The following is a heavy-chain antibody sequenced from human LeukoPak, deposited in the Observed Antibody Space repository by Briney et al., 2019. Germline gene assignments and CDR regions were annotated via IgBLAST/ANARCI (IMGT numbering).Heavy chain of an antibody. Sequence: PGGSLRLSCAASGFAFSSYSMNWVRQAPGKGLEWVSSISSSSSYIYYADSVKGRFTISRDNAKNSLYLQMNSLRAEDTAVYYCARALAAMVTLDWFDPWGQGTLVTVSS. J-gene: IGHJ5*02. CDR1: GFAFSSYS. CDR2: ISSSSSYI. D-gene: IGHD5-18*01. V-gene: IGHV3-21*01. CDR3: ARALAAMVTLDWFDP.